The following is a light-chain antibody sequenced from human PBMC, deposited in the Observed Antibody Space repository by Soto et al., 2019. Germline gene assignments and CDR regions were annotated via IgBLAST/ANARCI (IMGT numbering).Light chain of an antibody. V-gene: IGKV3-11*01. CDR1: QSVSSY. CDR2: DAS. J-gene: IGKJ3*01. CDR3: QQRSNWPRVT. Sequence: EIVLTQSPATLSLSPGERATLSCRASQSVSSYLAWYQQKPGQAPRLLIYDASNRATSIPARFSGSGSGTDFTLTISSLEPEDFAVHYCQQRSNWPRVTFGPGTKVDIK.